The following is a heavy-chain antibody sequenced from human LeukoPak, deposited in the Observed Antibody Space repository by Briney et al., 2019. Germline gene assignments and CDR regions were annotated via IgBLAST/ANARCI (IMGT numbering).Heavy chain of an antibody. D-gene: IGHD2-2*01. CDR2: IYYSGST. J-gene: IGHJ2*01. Sequence: SETLSLTCTVSGDSISSGDYYWSWIRQPAGKGLEWIGSIYYSGSTYYNPSLKSRVTISVNTSKNQFSLKMSSVTAADTAVYYCARRRYCSSTSCTTNWYFDLSGRGTLVTVSS. CDR3: ARRRYCSSTSCTTNWYFDL. CDR1: GDSISSGDYY. V-gene: IGHV4-39*01.